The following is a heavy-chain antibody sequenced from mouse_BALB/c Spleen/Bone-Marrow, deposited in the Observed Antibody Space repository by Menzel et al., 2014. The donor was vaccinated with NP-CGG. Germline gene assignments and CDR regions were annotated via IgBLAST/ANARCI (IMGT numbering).Heavy chain of an antibody. CDR2: ISSGGGST. D-gene: IGHD2-3*01. Sequence: DVQLVEPGGGLVKPGGSLKLSCAASGFAFSSYDMSWVRQTPEKRLEWVAYISSGGGSTYYPDTVKGRFTISRDNAKNTLYLQMSSLKSEDTAMYYGARHEDGYYDAMDYWGQGTSVTVSS. CDR1: GFAFSSYD. J-gene: IGHJ4*01. V-gene: IGHV5-12-1*01. CDR3: ARHEDGYYDAMDY.